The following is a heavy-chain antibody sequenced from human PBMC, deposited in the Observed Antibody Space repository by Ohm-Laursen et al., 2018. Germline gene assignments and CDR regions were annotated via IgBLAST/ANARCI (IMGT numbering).Heavy chain of an antibody. Sequence: SLRLSCAASGFTFSTHYMTWVRQAPGKGLEWVAVFWADGIKTYYADSVKGRFTISRDNSKNTLYLQMNSLRAEDTAMYYCARDVDTSSHYSQFDPWGRGTLVTVSS. D-gene: IGHD5-18*01. CDR1: GFTFSTHY. J-gene: IGHJ5*02. CDR2: FWADGIKT. V-gene: IGHV3-33*08. CDR3: ARDVDTSSHYSQFDP.